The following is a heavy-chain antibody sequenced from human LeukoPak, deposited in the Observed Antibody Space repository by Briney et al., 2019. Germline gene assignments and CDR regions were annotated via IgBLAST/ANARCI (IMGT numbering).Heavy chain of an antibody. CDR1: GYTFTSYD. J-gene: IGHJ4*02. CDR3: ARPGARGVITAPFDY. V-gene: IGHV1-18*01. D-gene: IGHD3-10*01. Sequence: GASVKVSCKASGYTFTSYDISWVRQAPGQGLEWMVWISAYNGNTNYAQKLQARFTMTTDTSTSTAYMELRSLRSDDTAVYYCARPGARGVITAPFDYWGQGPLVTVSS. CDR2: ISAYNGNT.